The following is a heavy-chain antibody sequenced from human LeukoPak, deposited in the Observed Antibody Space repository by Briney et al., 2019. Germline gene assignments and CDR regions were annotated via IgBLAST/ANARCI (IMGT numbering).Heavy chain of an antibody. J-gene: IGHJ5*02. D-gene: IGHD2-2*01. CDR1: GGSFSGYY. V-gene: IGHV4-34*01. CDR2: INHSGST. CDR3: ARGIVVVPAANRFDP. Sequence: SETLSLTCAVYGGSFSGYYWSWIRQPPGKGLEWIGEINHSGSTNYNPSLKSRVTISVDTSKNQFSLKLSSVTAADTAVYYCARGIVVVPAANRFDPWGQGTLVTVSP.